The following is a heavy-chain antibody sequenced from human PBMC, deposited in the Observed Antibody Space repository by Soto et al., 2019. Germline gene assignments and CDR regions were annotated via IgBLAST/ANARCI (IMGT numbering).Heavy chain of an antibody. V-gene: IGHV3-23*01. J-gene: IGHJ3*02. CDR3: AKGGAVLLDPFDI. CDR2: VTSSASST. Sequence: EVQLLESGGGMVQPGGSLRLSCAASGFTFSSFAMNWVRLPPGRGLEWVAAVTSSASSTHYADSVKGRFTISRDNSKNTLYLQMNSLRADDTAVYYCAKGGAVLLDPFDIWGQGTMVTVSS. D-gene: IGHD1-26*01. CDR1: GFTFSSFA.